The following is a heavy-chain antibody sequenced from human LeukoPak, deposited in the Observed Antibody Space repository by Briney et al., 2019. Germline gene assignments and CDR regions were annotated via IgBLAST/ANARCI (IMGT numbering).Heavy chain of an antibody. Sequence: SETLSLTCTVSGGSISSSSYYWGWIRQPPGKGLEWIGYIYYSGSTNYNPSLKSRVTISVDTSKNQFSLKLSSVTAADTAVYYCARRNSSSWRRRDAFDIWGQGTMVTVSS. CDR2: IYYSGST. CDR1: GGSISSSSYY. J-gene: IGHJ3*02. D-gene: IGHD6-13*01. V-gene: IGHV4-61*05. CDR3: ARRNSSSWRRRDAFDI.